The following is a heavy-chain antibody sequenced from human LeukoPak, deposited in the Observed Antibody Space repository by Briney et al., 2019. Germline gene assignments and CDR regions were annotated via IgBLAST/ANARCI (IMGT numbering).Heavy chain of an antibody. CDR3: ASGYCGGACQLGGVDM. J-gene: IGHJ3*02. V-gene: IGHV4-59*01. D-gene: IGHD2-21*02. CDR2: IYNSGGT. CDR1: GGSITSSFY. Sequence: SETLSLTCTVSGGSITSSFYWSWIRQSPGKGLEWIGYIYNSGGTRYNPSLKSRLTISVDTSKNQFSLKLSSVTAADTAVYYCASGYCGGACQLGGVDMWGQGTMVTVSS.